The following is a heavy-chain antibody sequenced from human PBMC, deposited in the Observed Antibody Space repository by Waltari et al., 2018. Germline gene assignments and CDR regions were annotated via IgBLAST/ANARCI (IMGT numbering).Heavy chain of an antibody. D-gene: IGHD3-3*01. CDR3: ARHPDFWSGYYRGYYFDY. CDR2: IYYSGGT. CDR1: GGSISSSNYY. J-gene: IGHJ4*02. V-gene: IGHV4-39*01. Sequence: QLQLQESGPGLVKPSETLSLTCPVSGGSISSSNYYWGWIRQPPGKGLEWIGSIYYSGGTYYNPSLKSPVTISVDTSKNQFSLKLSFVTAADTAVYYCARHPDFWSGYYRGYYFDYWGQGTLVTVSS.